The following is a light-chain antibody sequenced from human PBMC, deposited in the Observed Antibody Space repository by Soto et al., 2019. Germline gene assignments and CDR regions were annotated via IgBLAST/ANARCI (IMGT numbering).Light chain of an antibody. CDR1: QSVASN. CDR2: GAS. Sequence: EIVMTQSPASLSVSPGDGATLSCRASQSVASNVAWYQQKPGQGPRLLIHGASTRAVGVPARFSGSGSGTDFTLRISRVEAEDVGVYYCMQALQSPPTFGGGTRVEIK. J-gene: IGKJ4*01. CDR3: MQALQSPPT. V-gene: IGKV3-15*01.